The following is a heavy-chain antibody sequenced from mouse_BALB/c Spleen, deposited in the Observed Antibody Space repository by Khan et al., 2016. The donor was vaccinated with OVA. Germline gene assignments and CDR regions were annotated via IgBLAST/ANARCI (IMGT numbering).Heavy chain of an antibody. D-gene: IGHD2-1*01. J-gene: IGHJ3*01. CDR2: IFPGTGTT. CDR3: ARGYFGNYEFVY. Sequence: QVQLQQSGAELVKPGASVKLSCKTSGYTFTSYWIQWVKQRPGQGLGWIGQIFPGTGTTYYNENFKGKATLTVDTSSSTAYMQLRRLPSEDSAHYFCARGYFGNYEFVYWGQGTLVTVSP. V-gene: IGHV1S132*01. CDR1: GYTFTSYW.